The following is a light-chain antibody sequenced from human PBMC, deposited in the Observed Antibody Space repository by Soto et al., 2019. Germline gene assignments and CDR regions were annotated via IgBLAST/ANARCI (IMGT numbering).Light chain of an antibody. CDR1: SXDVGDFNY. Sequence: QSVLTQPASVSGSPGQSITISCTGTSXDVGDFNYVSWYQQHPGKAPKLLIYEVSNRPSGVSSRFSGSQSGNTASLTISGLQAEDEADYSCSSYATIDIKVLGNGTK. CDR3: SSYATIDIKV. CDR2: EVS. J-gene: IGLJ1*01. V-gene: IGLV2-14*01.